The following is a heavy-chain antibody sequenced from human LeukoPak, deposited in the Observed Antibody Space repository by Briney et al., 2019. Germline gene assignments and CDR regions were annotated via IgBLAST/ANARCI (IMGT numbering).Heavy chain of an antibody. CDR2: ISSSGSTI. CDR3: VREYDFWSGYYTKKPTSRYMDV. D-gene: IGHD3-3*01. Sequence: GSLRLSCAASGFTFSDYYMSWIRQAPGKGLEWVSYISSSGSTIYYADSVKGRFTISRDNAKNSLYLQMNSLRAEDTAVYYCVREYDFWSGYYTKKPTSRYMDVWGKGTTVTVSS. J-gene: IGHJ6*03. V-gene: IGHV3-11*04. CDR1: GFTFSDYY.